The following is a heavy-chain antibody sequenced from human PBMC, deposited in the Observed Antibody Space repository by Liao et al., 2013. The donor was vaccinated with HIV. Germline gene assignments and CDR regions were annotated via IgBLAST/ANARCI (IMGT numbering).Heavy chain of an antibody. CDR3: ARGELGATLDY. Sequence: QVQLQESGPGLVKPSQTLSLTCTVSGGSISNGDSYWSWIRQPPGKGLEWIGYIHYSGSTDYNPSLKSRLTISVDTSKNQFSLKLSSVTAADTAVYYCARGELGATLDYWGQGTLVTVSS. CDR2: IHYSGST. V-gene: IGHV4-30-4*08. D-gene: IGHD1-26*01. J-gene: IGHJ4*02. CDR1: GGSISNGDSY.